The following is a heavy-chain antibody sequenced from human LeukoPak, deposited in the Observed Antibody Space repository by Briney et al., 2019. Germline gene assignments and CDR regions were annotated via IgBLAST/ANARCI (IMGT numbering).Heavy chain of an antibody. CDR2: INHSGST. J-gene: IGHJ6*03. CDR3: ARTLVITAAMYYYYMDV. Sequence: SETLSLTCAVYGGSFSGYYWSWIRQPPGKGLEWIGEINHSGSTNYNPSLKSRVTISVDTSKNQFSLKLSSVTAADTAVYYCARTLVITAAMYYYYMDVWGKGTTVTVSS. V-gene: IGHV4-34*01. CDR1: GGSFSGYY. D-gene: IGHD2-2*01.